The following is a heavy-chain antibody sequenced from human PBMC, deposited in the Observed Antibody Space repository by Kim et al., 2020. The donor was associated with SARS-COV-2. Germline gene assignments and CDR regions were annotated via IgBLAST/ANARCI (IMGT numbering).Heavy chain of an antibody. V-gene: IGHV6-1*01. Sequence: SQTLSLTCVISGDNVSGDSVAWNWIRQSPSRGLEWLGRTYYRSKWYNDYAVSVKTISPDTSKNQFSLQVNSVTPEDTAVYYCARDHQYSVDYWGQGTLVTVSS. J-gene: IGHJ4*02. D-gene: IGHD4-4*01. CDR1: GDNVSGDSVA. CDR2: TYYRSKWYN. CDR3: ARDHQYSVDY.